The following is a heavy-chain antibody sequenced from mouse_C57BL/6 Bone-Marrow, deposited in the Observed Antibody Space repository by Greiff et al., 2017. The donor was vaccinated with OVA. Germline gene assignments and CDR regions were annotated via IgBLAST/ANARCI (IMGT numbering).Heavy chain of an antibody. CDR1: GFTFSDYY. CDR3: ARHIYFDY. J-gene: IGHJ2*01. Sequence: EVKLVDSGGGLVQPGGSLKLSCAASGFTFSDYYMYWVRQTPEKRLEWVAYISNGGGSTYYPDTVKGRFTISRDNAKNTLYLQMSRLKSEDTAMYYCARHIYFDYWGQGTTLTVSS. CDR2: ISNGGGST. V-gene: IGHV5-12*01.